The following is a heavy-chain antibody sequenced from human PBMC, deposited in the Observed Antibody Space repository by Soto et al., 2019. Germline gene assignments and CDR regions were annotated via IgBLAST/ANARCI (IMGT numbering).Heavy chain of an antibody. CDR1: GYTFTNYG. Sequence: QLQLVQSGTELKKPGASVKVSCKASGYTFTNYGISWVRQAPGQGLEWMGWINADYGNTNYEQKFQGRVTMTTDTSTNTAYMELRSLRSDDTAVYYCARKSLSNFNWFDPWGRGTLVTVSS. D-gene: IGHD4-4*01. V-gene: IGHV1-18*04. CDR2: INADYGNT. J-gene: IGHJ5*02. CDR3: ARKSLSNFNWFDP.